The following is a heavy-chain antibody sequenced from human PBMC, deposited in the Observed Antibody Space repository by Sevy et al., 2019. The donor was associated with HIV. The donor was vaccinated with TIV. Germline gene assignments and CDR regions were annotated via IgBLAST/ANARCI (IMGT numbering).Heavy chain of an antibody. V-gene: IGHV1-8*01. CDR2: MSPNSGNK. CDR3: GRGVGSGFDY. J-gene: IGHJ4*02. Sequence: ASVKVSCKASGYTFTSYDINWVRQATGQGLEWMGWMSPNSGNKAYAQKFQGRVTMTRDTSINTACMELSSLTSDDTAVYYCGRGVGSGFDYWGQGTLVTVSS. D-gene: IGHD6-19*01. CDR1: GYTFTSYD.